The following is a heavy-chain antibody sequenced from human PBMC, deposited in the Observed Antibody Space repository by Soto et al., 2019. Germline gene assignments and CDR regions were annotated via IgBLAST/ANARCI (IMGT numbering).Heavy chain of an antibody. CDR1: GYIFTKSA. V-gene: IGHV1-3*01. Sequence: GASVKVSCKASGYIFTKSAMHWVRQAPGQRLEWMAWISGGNGNTKYSPKLQGRVTITRDTPASTAYMELSSLRSEDTALYYCARDGVAAGNINFDYWGQGTLVTVSS. CDR3: ARDGVAAGNINFDY. J-gene: IGHJ4*02. D-gene: IGHD6-25*01. CDR2: ISGGNGNT.